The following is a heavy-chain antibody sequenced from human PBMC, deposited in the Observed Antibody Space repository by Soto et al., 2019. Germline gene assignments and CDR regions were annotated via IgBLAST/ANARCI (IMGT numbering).Heavy chain of an antibody. J-gene: IGHJ4*02. CDR1: GYTFITYD. Sequence: ASVKVSCKASGYTFITYDINWVRQGPGQGLEWMGWMNPYNGNAGYAQKFQGRVTMTRNTSISTAYMELTSLKSNDTAVYFCARRKERSGPHYFDSWGQGTLVTVSS. CDR2: MNPYNGNA. V-gene: IGHV1-8*01. CDR3: ARRKERSGPHYFDS. D-gene: IGHD1-1*01.